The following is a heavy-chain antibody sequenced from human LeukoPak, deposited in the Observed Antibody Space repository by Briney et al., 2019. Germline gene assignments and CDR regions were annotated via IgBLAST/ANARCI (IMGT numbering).Heavy chain of an antibody. CDR2: ISGSGGST. Sequence: GGSLRLSCAASGFTFSSYDMSWVRQAPGKGLEWVSAISGSGGSTYYADSVKVRFTISRDNSKNTLYLQMNSLRAEDTAVYYCAKLRYDILTDYWGQGTLVTVSS. CDR3: AKLRYDILTDY. CDR1: GFTFSSYD. J-gene: IGHJ4*02. V-gene: IGHV3-23*01. D-gene: IGHD3-9*01.